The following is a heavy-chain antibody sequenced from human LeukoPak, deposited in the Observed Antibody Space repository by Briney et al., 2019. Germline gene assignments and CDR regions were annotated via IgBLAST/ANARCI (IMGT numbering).Heavy chain of an antibody. CDR1: GGSISSYY. V-gene: IGHV4-59*08. CDR3: ATSTAVAAAASDY. J-gene: IGHJ4*02. CDR2: INYSGNT. Sequence: SETLSLTCTVSGGSISSYYWSWIRQPPGKGLQWIGYINYSGNTNYNPSLTGRVTVSVDTSKNQFSLKLSSVTAADTAVYYCATSTAVAAAASDYWGQGALVTVSS. D-gene: IGHD6-13*01.